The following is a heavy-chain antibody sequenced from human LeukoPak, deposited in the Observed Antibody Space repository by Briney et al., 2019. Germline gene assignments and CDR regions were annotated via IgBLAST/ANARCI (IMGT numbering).Heavy chain of an antibody. Sequence: ASVKVSCKASGYTFTGYDINWVRQATGQGLEWMGWMNPNSGNTGYAQKFQGRVTITRNTSISTAYMELSSLRSEDTAVYYCARGEIVVVPAALTVYYYYYMDVWGKGTTVTVSS. V-gene: IGHV1-8*03. J-gene: IGHJ6*03. CDR2: MNPNSGNT. CDR3: ARGEIVVVPAALTVYYYYYMDV. CDR1: GYTFTGYD. D-gene: IGHD2-2*01.